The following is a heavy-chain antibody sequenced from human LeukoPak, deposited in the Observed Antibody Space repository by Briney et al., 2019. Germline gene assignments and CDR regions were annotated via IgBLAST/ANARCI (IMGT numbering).Heavy chain of an antibody. D-gene: IGHD3-10*01. Sequence: VASVKVSCKASGGTFSSYAISWVRQAPGQGLEWMGWINTNTGNPTYAQGFIGRFVFSLDTSVSTAYLQISSLKTEDTAVYYCARTMVRGVIGYWGQGTLVTVSS. CDR3: ARTMVRGVIGY. CDR2: INTNTGNP. CDR1: GGTFSSYA. V-gene: IGHV7-4-1*02. J-gene: IGHJ4*02.